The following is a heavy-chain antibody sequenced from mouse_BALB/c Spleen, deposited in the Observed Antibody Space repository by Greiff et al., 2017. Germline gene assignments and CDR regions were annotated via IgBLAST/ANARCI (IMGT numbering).Heavy chain of an antibody. CDR3: ARSFTTGGDY. V-gene: IGHV5-6-3*01. CDR2: INSNGGST. Sequence: EVKLVESGGGLVQPGGSLKLSCAASGFTFSSYGMSWVRQTPDKRLELVATINSNGGSTYYPDSVKGRFTISRDNAKNTLYLQMSSLKSEDTAMYYCARSFTTGGDYWGQGTSVTVSS. D-gene: IGHD1-1*01. J-gene: IGHJ4*01. CDR1: GFTFSSYG.